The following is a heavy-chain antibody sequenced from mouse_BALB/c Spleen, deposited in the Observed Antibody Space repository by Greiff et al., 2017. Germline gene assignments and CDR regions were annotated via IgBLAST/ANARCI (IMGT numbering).Heavy chain of an antibody. V-gene: IGHV5-12-2*01. CDR1: GFTFSSYT. CDR3: ARQGITTATSAMDY. CDR2: ISNGGGST. Sequence: DVMLVESGGGLVQPGGSLKLSCAASGFTFSSYTMSWVRQTPEKRLEWVAYISNGGGSTYYPDTVKGRFTISRDNAKNTLYLQMSSLKSEDTAMYYCARQGITTATSAMDYWGQGTSVTVSS. J-gene: IGHJ4*01. D-gene: IGHD1-2*01.